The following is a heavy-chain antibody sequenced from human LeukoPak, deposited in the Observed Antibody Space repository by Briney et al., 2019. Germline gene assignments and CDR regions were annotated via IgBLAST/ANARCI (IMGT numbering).Heavy chain of an antibody. CDR3: ATWWSAASPNYFDY. CDR1: GFTVSSNY. D-gene: IGHD3-3*01. J-gene: IGHJ4*02. V-gene: IGHV3-66*01. Sequence: PGGSLRLSCAASGFTVSSNYMSWVRQAPGKGLEWVSVIYSGGSTYYADSVKGRFTISRDNSKNTLYLQMNSLRAEDTAVYYCATWWSAASPNYFDYWGQGTLVTVSS. CDR2: IYSGGST.